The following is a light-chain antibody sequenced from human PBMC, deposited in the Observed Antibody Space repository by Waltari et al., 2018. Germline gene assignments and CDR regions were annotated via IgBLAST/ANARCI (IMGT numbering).Light chain of an antibody. V-gene: IGKV3-11*01. J-gene: IGKJ4*01. CDR2: DAP. Sequence: EIVLTQSPATLSLSPGERATLSCRASQSASKYVAWYQQRPGQPPRLLIYDAPNRAAGVPDRFDAFGSGTDFTLTINSLEPEDFAVYYCQQRNDWPLTFGGGTRVEIK. CDR1: QSASKY. CDR3: QQRNDWPLT.